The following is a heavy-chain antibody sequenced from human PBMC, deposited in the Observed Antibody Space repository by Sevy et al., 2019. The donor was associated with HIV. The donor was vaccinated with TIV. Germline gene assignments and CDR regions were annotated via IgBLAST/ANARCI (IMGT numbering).Heavy chain of an antibody. Sequence: GGSLRLSCAASGFTFSSYWMSWVRQAPGKGLEWVANIKQDGSEKYCVDSVKGRFTISRDNAKNSLYLQMNGLRAEDTAVYYCARVDTTVVTSNAFDIWGQGTMVTVSS. J-gene: IGHJ3*02. CDR3: ARVDTTVVTSNAFDI. D-gene: IGHD4-17*01. CDR2: IKQDGSEK. CDR1: GFTFSSYW. V-gene: IGHV3-7*03.